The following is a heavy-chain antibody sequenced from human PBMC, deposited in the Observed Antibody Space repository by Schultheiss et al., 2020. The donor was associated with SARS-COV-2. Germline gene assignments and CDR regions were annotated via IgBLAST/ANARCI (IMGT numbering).Heavy chain of an antibody. D-gene: IGHD5-12*01. V-gene: IGHV4-59*01. Sequence: SETLSLTCTVSGGSISSYYWSWIRQPPGKGLEWIGYIYYSGSTNYNPSLKSRVTMSVDTSKSQFSLKLTSVTAADTAMYYCARGPTRYYFDYWGQGTLVTVSS. J-gene: IGHJ4*02. CDR2: IYYSGST. CDR1: GGSISSYY. CDR3: ARGPTRYYFDY.